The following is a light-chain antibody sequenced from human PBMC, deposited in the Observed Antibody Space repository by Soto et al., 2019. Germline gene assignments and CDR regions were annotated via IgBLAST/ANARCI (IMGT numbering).Light chain of an antibody. CDR3: QKRSNWPPT. CDR1: QSVSSY. V-gene: IGKV3-11*01. Sequence: ELVLTQSPATLSLSPVESPKLSCRASQSVSSYLAWYQQKPGQAPRLLIYDASNRATGIPARFSGSGSGTDFTLTISSLEPEDFAVYYCQKRSNWPPTFGKGPRREIK. CDR2: DAS. J-gene: IGKJ5*01.